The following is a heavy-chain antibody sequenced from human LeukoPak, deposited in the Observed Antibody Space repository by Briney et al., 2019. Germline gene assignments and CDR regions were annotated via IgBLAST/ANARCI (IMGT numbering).Heavy chain of an antibody. CDR1: GGSISSGSYY. V-gene: IGHV4-61*02. CDR3: ARVSIAAAGTDY. J-gene: IGHJ4*02. Sequence: PSQTLSLTCTVSGGSISSGSYYWSWIRQPAGKGLEWIGRIYTSGSTNYNPSLKSRVTISVDTSKNQFSLKLSSVTAADTAVYYCARVSIAAAGTDYWGQGTLVTVSS. D-gene: IGHD6-13*01. CDR2: IYTSGST.